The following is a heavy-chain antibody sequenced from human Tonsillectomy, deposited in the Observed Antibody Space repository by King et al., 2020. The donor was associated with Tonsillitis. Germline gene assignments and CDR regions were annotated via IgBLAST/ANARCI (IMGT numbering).Heavy chain of an antibody. V-gene: IGHV3-11*01. J-gene: IGHJ6*02. Sequence: VQLVESGGGLVKPGGSLRLSCAASGFTFSDYYMSWIRQAPGKGLEWVSYISSSGSTIYYADSVKGRFTISRDNAKNSLYLQMNSLRAEDTAVYYCAREDIVVGVAAPQKNSYGMDVGGQGTTVTVSS. CDR1: GFTFSDYY. CDR3: AREDIVVGVAAPQKNSYGMDV. D-gene: IGHD2-15*01. CDR2: ISSSGSTI.